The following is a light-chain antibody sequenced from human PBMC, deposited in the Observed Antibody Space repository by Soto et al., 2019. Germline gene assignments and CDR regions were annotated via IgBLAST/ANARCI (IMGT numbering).Light chain of an antibody. CDR2: EAS. V-gene: IGKV1-5*03. CDR3: LQDYTYPWT. J-gene: IGKJ1*01. CDR1: QTISSW. Sequence: DIQMTQSPSTLSASVGDRVTITCRASQTISSWLAWFQQRPGEAPKVLIYEASNLERGVPSRFSGSGSGTEFTLTISSLQPEDFATYYCLQDYTYPWTFGQGTKVDIK.